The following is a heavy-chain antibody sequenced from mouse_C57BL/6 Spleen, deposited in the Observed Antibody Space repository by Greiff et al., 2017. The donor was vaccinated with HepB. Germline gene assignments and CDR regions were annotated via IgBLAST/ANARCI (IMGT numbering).Heavy chain of an antibody. CDR3: ASPAQATPFAY. Sequence: QVQLQQSGAELVRPGASVKLSCKASGYTFTDYYINWVKQRPGQGLEWIARIYPGSGNTYYNEKFKGKATLTAEKSSSTAYMQLSSLTSEDSAVYFCASPAQATPFAYWGQGTLVTVSA. CDR2: IYPGSGNT. CDR1: GYTFTDYY. D-gene: IGHD3-2*02. V-gene: IGHV1-76*01. J-gene: IGHJ3*01.